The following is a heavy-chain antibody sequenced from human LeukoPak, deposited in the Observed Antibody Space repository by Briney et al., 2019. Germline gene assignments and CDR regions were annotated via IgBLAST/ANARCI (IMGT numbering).Heavy chain of an antibody. CDR3: AKDPGGYSSGWYLGDYFDY. CDR1: GFTFSSSV. Sequence: GGSLRLSCVASGFTFSSSVMHWVRQAPGKGLEWVSAISGSGGNTYYADSVKGRFTISRDNSKNTLYLQMNSLRAEDTAVYYCAKDPGGYSSGWYLGDYFDYWGQGTLVTVSS. V-gene: IGHV3-23*01. D-gene: IGHD6-19*01. CDR2: ISGSGGNT. J-gene: IGHJ4*02.